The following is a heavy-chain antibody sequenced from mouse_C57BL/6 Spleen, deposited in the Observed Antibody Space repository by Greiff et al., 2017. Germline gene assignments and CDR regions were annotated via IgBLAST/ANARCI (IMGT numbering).Heavy chain of an antibody. CDR2: IWSDGST. CDR3: ARHYDYDEAMDY. D-gene: IGHD2-4*01. V-gene: IGHV2-6-1*01. CDR1: GFSLTSYG. J-gene: IGHJ4*01. Sequence: VKLVESGPGLVAPSQSLSITCTVSGFSLTSYGVHWVRQPPGKGLEWLGVIWSDGSTTYNSALKSRLSISKDNSKSQVFLKMNSLQTDDTAMYYCARHYDYDEAMDYWGQGTSVTVSS.